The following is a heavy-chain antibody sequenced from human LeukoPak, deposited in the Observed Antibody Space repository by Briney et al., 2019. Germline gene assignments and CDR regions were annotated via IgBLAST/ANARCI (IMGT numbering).Heavy chain of an antibody. V-gene: IGHV4-30-4*01. CDR2: MYLSGTT. CDR1: GGSISSGDYY. Sequence: SQTLSLTCTVSGGSISSGDYYWSWVRQPPGKGLEWIGEMYLSGTTHSNPSVKSRVTISIDKSKNQFFLNLSSVTAADTAVYYCAGLVGRYSSGLYYYYFDYWGQGTLVTVSS. J-gene: IGHJ4*02. CDR3: AGLVGRYSSGLYYYYFDY. D-gene: IGHD3-22*01.